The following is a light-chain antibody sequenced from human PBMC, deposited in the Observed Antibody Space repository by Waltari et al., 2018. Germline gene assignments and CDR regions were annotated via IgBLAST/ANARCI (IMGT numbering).Light chain of an antibody. CDR3: SSYAGSNNWV. CDR2: EVS. Sequence: QSALTQPPSASGSPGQSVTISCPGTSSDVGGYNDVSWYQQHPGKAPKFLIYEVSKRPSGVPDRFSGSKSGNAASLTVSGLQAEDEADYYCSSYAGSNNWVFGGGTKLTVL. CDR1: SSDVGGYND. J-gene: IGLJ3*02. V-gene: IGLV2-8*01.